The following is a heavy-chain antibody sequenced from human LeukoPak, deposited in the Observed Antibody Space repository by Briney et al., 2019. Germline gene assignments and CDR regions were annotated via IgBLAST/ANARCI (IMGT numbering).Heavy chain of an antibody. CDR2: IIPIFGTA. CDR1: GGTFSSYA. J-gene: IGHJ6*03. D-gene: IGHD3-10*01. V-gene: IGHV1-69*01. Sequence: VASVKVSCKASGGTFSSYAISWVRQAPGQGLEWMGGIIPIFGTANYAQKFQGRVTITADESTSTAYMELSSLRSENTAVYYCAKFPGVYYYYYMDVWGKGTTVTVSS. CDR3: AKFPGVYYYYYMDV.